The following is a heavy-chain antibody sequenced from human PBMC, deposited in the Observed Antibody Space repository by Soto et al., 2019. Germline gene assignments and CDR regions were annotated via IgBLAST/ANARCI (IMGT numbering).Heavy chain of an antibody. V-gene: IGHV1-46*01. Sequence: ASVKVSCKASGYTFTSYYMHWVRQAPGQGLEWMGIINPSGGSTSYAQKFQGRVTMTRDTSTSTVYMELSSLRSEDTAVYYCARWPVVAAPYYYYGMDVWGQGTTVTRLL. CDR1: GYTFTSYY. J-gene: IGHJ6*02. CDR2: INPSGGST. CDR3: ARWPVVAAPYYYYGMDV. D-gene: IGHD2-15*01.